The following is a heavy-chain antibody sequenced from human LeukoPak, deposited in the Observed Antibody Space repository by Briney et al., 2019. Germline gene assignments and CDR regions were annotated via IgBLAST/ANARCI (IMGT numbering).Heavy chain of an antibody. V-gene: IGHV4-31*03. J-gene: IGHJ5*02. CDR3: ARGHPGLSSGWYWFDP. D-gene: IGHD6-19*01. Sequence: SQTLSLTCTVSGGSISSGGYYWSWIRQHPGKGLEWIGYIYYSGSTYYNPSLKSRVTISVDTSKNQFSLKLSSVTAADTAVYYCARGHPGLSSGWYWFDPWGQGTLVTVSS. CDR2: IYYSGST. CDR1: GGSISSGGYY.